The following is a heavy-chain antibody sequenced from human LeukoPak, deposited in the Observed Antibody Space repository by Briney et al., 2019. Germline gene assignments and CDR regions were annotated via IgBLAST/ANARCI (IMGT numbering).Heavy chain of an antibody. Sequence: SETLSVTCTVSGGSISSYYWSWVRQPAGKGLEWIGRIYTSGSTNYNPSLKSRVTMSVDTSKNQFSLKLSSVTAADTAVYYCVGTAARNYYYGMDVWGQGTTVTVSS. J-gene: IGHJ6*02. D-gene: IGHD2-2*01. V-gene: IGHV4-4*07. CDR1: GGSISSYY. CDR3: VGTAARNYYYGMDV. CDR2: IYTSGST.